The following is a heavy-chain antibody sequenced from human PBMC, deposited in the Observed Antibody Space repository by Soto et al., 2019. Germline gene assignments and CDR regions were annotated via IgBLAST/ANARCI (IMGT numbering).Heavy chain of an antibody. CDR3: ARGSSLYYYYGMDV. J-gene: IGHJ6*02. CDR1: GFTFSSYA. D-gene: IGHD6-6*01. CDR2: ISGSGGST. Sequence: GGSLRLSCAASGFTFSSYAMSWVRQAPGKGLEWVSAISGSGGSTYYADSVKGRFTISRDNSKNTLYLQMNSLRAEDTAVYYCARGSSLYYYYGMDVWGQGTTVTVSS. V-gene: IGHV3-23*01.